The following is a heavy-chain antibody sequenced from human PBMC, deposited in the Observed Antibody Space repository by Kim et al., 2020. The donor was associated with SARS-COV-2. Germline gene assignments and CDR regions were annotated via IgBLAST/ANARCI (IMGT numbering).Heavy chain of an antibody. CDR3: ARGFDP. V-gene: IGHV4-59*09. J-gene: IGHJ5*02. CDR2: YNGRT. Sequence: YNGRTNHYHSHKSRVTITVDTSKNQFALKLSSVTAADTAVYYCARGFDPWGQGTLVTVSS.